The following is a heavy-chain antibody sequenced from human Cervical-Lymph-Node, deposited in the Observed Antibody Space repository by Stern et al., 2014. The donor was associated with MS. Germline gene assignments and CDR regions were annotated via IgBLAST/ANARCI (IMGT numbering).Heavy chain of an antibody. V-gene: IGHV3-9*01. D-gene: IGHD6-19*01. Sequence: DVQLVESGGGLVQPGGSLRLSCLASGFTFDHYAMHWVRQAPGKGLEWVSGISWDGSDTVYADSLKGRFTVSRDNAKNSLYLELESLRPDDTALYYCASLAVAGTGGMDVWGRGTTVTISS. J-gene: IGHJ6*02. CDR2: ISWDGSDT. CDR1: GFTFDHYA. CDR3: ASLAVAGTGGMDV.